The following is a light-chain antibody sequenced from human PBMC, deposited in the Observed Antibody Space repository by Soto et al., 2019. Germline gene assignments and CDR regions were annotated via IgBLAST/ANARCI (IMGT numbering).Light chain of an antibody. Sequence: EIVLTHSHATLSSSPWARATLSCRTSQSVSSYLAWYQQKPGQAPRLLIYDASNRATGIPARFSGSWSGTDFPLTISSLEAEYFAVYYCQQSSNWYTFGQGTKLEIK. CDR3: QQSSNWYT. CDR2: DAS. CDR1: QSVSSY. V-gene: IGKV3-11*01. J-gene: IGKJ2*01.